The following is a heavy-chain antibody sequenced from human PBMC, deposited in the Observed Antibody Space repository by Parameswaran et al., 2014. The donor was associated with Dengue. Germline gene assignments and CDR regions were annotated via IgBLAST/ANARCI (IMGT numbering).Heavy chain of an antibody. CDR3: AKHVSGWYVVWFDP. Sequence: ASETLSLTCTVSGGSISSSSYYWGWIRQPPGKGLEWIGSIYYSGSTYYNPSLKSRVTISVDTSKNQFSLKLSSVTAADTAVYYCAKHVSGWYVVWFDPWGQGTLVTVSS. D-gene: IGHD6-19*01. CDR1: GGSISSSSYY. CDR2: IYYSGST. J-gene: IGHJ5*02. V-gene: IGHV4-39*01.